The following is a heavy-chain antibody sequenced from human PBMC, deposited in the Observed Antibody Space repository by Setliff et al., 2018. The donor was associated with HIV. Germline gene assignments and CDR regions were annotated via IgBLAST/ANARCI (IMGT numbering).Heavy chain of an antibody. CDR2: ISYSGST. CDR3: ARDGYTNGYGYYYFYMDV. J-gene: IGHJ6*03. Sequence: ASETLSLTCNVSGGSFSNSYYFWGWIRQPPGKGLEWIGSISYSGSTYYNPSLKSRVTMSVDTSKNQFSLKLSSVTAADTAVYFCARDGYTNGYGYYYFYMDVWGRGTTVTVSS. CDR1: GGSFSNSYYF. V-gene: IGHV4-39*07. D-gene: IGHD5-18*01.